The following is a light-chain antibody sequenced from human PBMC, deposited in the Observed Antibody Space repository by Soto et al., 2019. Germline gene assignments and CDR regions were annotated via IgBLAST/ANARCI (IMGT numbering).Light chain of an antibody. V-gene: IGKV3-20*01. CDR1: QSVSSNY. Sequence: EIVLTQSPDTLSLSPGESATLSCRASQSVSSNYLAWYQQKPGRAPRLLIYGASNRATGIPDRFSGSGSGTDFTLTISRLEPEDFAVFYCQQYDASITFGPGTRLEIE. CDR3: QQYDASIT. J-gene: IGKJ5*01. CDR2: GAS.